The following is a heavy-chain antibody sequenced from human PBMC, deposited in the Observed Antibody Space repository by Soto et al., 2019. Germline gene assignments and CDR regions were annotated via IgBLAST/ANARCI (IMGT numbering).Heavy chain of an antibody. CDR2: ISTDGSFT. D-gene: IGHD6-6*01. CDR3: ARPRSMSSSGFDI. Sequence: EVQLVESGGGLVQPGGSLRLSCAASGFVFSSHWIHWVRQAPGQGPVGVSRISTDGSFTSYADFVKGRFTISRDNAKNTLYLQMNCLRAEDTAVYYCARPRSMSSSGFDIWGQGTMVTVSS. J-gene: IGHJ3*02. CDR1: GFVFSSHW. V-gene: IGHV3-74*01.